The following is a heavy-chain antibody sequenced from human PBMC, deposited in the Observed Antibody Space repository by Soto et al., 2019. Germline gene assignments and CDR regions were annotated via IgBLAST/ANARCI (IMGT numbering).Heavy chain of an antibody. CDR3: AIITRGFSMDV. Sequence: GGSLRLSCAAYGFTFSAYWMSWVRQTPGKGLEWVANIKHDGSEKYYVDSVKGRFTISRDNAKNSLFLEMNSLRAEDTAVFYCAIITRGFSMDVWGQGTTVTVSS. D-gene: IGHD1-20*01. CDR1: GFTFSAYW. J-gene: IGHJ6*02. CDR2: IKHDGSEK. V-gene: IGHV3-7*01.